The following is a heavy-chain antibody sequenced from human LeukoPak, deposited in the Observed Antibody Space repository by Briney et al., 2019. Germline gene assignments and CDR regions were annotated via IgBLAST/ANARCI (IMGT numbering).Heavy chain of an antibody. CDR2: ISYDGSNK. Sequence: GRSLRLSCAASGFTFSSYGMHWVRQAPGKGLEWVAVISYDGSNKYYADSVKGRFTISRDNSKNTPYLQMNSLRAEDTAVYYCAKGISPLTWGQGTLVTVSS. J-gene: IGHJ1*01. CDR3: AKGISPLT. V-gene: IGHV3-30*18. D-gene: IGHD2/OR15-2a*01. CDR1: GFTFSSYG.